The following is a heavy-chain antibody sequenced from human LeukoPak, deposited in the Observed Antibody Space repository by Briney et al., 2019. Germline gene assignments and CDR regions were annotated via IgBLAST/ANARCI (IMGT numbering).Heavy chain of an antibody. CDR2: ISYDGSNK. CDR1: GFTFSIYA. V-gene: IGHV3-30-3*01. D-gene: IGHD1-26*01. Sequence: PGGSLRLSCAASGFTFSIYAMHWVRQAPGKGLEWVAVISYDGSNKYYVDSVKGRFTISRDNSKNTLYLHMNSLRTEDTAVYYCARDGSGRYEYLDYWGQGTLVTVSS. CDR3: ARDGSGRYEYLDY. J-gene: IGHJ4*02.